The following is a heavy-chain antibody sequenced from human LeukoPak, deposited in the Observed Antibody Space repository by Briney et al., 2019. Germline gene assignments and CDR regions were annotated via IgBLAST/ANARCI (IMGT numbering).Heavy chain of an antibody. J-gene: IGHJ4*02. CDR3: ARDKNDILTGRYDY. V-gene: IGHV3-48*04. Sequence: GGSLRLSCAASGFTFSSYSMNWVRQAPGKGLEWVSFISNDSSTIYYADSVKGRFTISRDNAKNSLYPQMNSLRAEDTAVYYCARDKNDILTGRYDYWGQGTLVTVSS. D-gene: IGHD3-9*01. CDR2: ISNDSSTI. CDR1: GFTFSSYS.